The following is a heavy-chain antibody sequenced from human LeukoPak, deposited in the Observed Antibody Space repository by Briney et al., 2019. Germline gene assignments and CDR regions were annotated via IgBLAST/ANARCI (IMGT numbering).Heavy chain of an antibody. J-gene: IGHJ6*03. CDR2: INQDGSEK. Sequence: PGGSLRLSCAASGFTFSNYWMSWVRQAPGKGLEGVANINQDGSEKYYVDSVKGRFTISRDNAKNSLYLQMNSLRAEDTAVYYCARRDVDYYYYYMDVWGKGTTVTVSS. V-gene: IGHV3-7*01. CDR1: GFTFSNYW. CDR3: ARRDVDYYYYYMDV.